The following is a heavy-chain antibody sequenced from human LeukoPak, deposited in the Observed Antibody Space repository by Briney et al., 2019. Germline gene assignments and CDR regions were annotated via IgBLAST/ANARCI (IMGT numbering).Heavy chain of an antibody. D-gene: IGHD3/OR15-3a*01. CDR2: IYYSGNT. J-gene: IGHJ4*02. CDR1: GVSISSSNSY. CDR3: ARQTGSGLFILP. Sequence: TSETLSLTCTVSGVSISSSNSYWGWIRQPPGKGLEWIGSIYYSGNTYYNASLRSQVSISIDASKNQFSLRLTSVTAADTAVYYCARQTGSGLFILPGGQGTLVTVSS. V-gene: IGHV4-39*01.